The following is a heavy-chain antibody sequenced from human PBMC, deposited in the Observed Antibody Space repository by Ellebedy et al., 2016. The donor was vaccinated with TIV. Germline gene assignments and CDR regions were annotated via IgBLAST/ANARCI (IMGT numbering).Heavy chain of an antibody. V-gene: IGHV3-33*08. J-gene: IGHJ4*02. CDR1: GFTFDSYS. D-gene: IGHD2-21*02. CDR3: ARKRIYCGGDCYALVEGADY. Sequence: PGGSLRLSCEASGFTFDSYSMHWVRQPPGKGLEWVAFIWYDGSNKYYADSVKGRFTISRDNSKNTLYMQMNSLRAEDTAMYYCARKRIYCGGDCYALVEGADYWGQGTLVTVSS. CDR2: IWYDGSNK.